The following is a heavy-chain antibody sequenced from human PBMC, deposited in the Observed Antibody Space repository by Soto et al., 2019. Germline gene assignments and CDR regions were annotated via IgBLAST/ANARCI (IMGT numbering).Heavy chain of an antibody. J-gene: IGHJ4*02. Sequence: GGSLRLSCAASGFTFSDYYMSWIRQAPGKGLEWVSYISSSSSYTNYADSVKGRFTISRDNAKNSLYLQMNSLRAEDTAVYYCARDLSSSSGDYWGQGTLVTVSS. D-gene: IGHD6-6*01. CDR2: ISSSSSYT. V-gene: IGHV3-11*06. CDR3: ARDLSSSSGDY. CDR1: GFTFSDYY.